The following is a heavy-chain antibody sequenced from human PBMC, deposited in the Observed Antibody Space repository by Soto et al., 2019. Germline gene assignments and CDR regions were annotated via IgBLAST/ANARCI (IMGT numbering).Heavy chain of an antibody. Sequence: GGSLRLSCAASGFNFSNHWMHWVRQRPAEGLVWVSRITSDGKSKAYAESVKGRFAISRDNAKNTLYLQMNGLTAEDTAVYYCARESGDWPLNWFDPWGQGPLVTVSS. CDR1: GFNFSNHW. J-gene: IGHJ5*02. CDR3: ARESGDWPLNWFDP. D-gene: IGHD2-21*02. V-gene: IGHV3-74*01. CDR2: ITSDGKSK.